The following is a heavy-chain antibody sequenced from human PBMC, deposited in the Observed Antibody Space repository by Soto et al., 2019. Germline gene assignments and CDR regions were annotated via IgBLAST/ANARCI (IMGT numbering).Heavy chain of an antibody. V-gene: IGHV1-69*13. J-gene: IGHJ4*02. CDR1: GGTFSSYA. D-gene: IGHD3-10*01. CDR3: ARDYYGSGSYYRAEY. CDR2: IIPIFGTA. Sequence: SVKVSCKASGGTFSSYAISWVRQAPGQGLEWMGGIIPIFGTANYAQKFQGRVTITADESTSTAYMELSSLRSEDTAVYYCARDYYGSGSYYRAEYWGQGTLVTVSS.